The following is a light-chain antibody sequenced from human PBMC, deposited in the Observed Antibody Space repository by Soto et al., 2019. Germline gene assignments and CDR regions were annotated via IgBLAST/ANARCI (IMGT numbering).Light chain of an antibody. CDR3: QSYDSSLSGYV. J-gene: IGLJ1*01. V-gene: IGLV1-40*01. Sequence: QSALTQPPSVSGAPGQRVTISCTGSTSNIGAGYDLHWYQQLPGTAPKLLIYDDNNRPSGVPDRFSGSKSGTSASLAITGLQAEDEADYYCQSYDSSLSGYVFGTGTNVTVL. CDR1: TSNIGAGYD. CDR2: DDN.